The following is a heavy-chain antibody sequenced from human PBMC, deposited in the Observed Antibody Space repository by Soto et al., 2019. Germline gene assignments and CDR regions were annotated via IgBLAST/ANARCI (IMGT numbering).Heavy chain of an antibody. V-gene: IGHV4-34*01. Sequence: SETLSLTCAVYGGSVSGYYWTWIRQPPGTGLEWIGEINHSGSTNYNPSLKSRVTISVDTSKNQFSLKLTSVTAADTAVYYCARDKITGLFDYWGQGTLLTVSS. CDR3: ARDKITGLFDY. CDR1: GGSVSGYY. J-gene: IGHJ4*02. CDR2: INHSGST. D-gene: IGHD2-8*02.